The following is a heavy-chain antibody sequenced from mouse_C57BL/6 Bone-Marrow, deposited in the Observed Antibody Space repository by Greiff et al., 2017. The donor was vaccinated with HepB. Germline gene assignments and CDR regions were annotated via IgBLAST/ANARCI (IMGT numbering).Heavy chain of an antibody. CDR2: INPGSGGT. Sequence: QVQLQQSGAELVRPGTSVKVSCKASGYAFTNYLIEWVKQRPGQGLEWIGVINPGSGGTNYNEKFKGKATLTADKSSSTAYMQLSSLTSEDSAVYFCARSGYYGSSYNWGQGTTLTVSS. CDR1: GYAFTNYL. V-gene: IGHV1-54*01. D-gene: IGHD1-1*01. J-gene: IGHJ2*01. CDR3: ARSGYYGSSYN.